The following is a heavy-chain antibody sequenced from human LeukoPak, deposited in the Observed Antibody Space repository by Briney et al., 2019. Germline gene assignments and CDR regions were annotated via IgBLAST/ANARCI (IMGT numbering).Heavy chain of an antibody. CDR3: AKSRDWNVAYYYDMDV. Sequence: GGSLRLSCAASGFTFSSYAMSWVRQAPGKGLVWGSSLSGSGGSTYYADSVKGRFTISRDNSKNTLFLQMNSLRAEDTAVYYCAKSRDWNVAYYYDMDVWGQGTTVTVSS. J-gene: IGHJ6*02. V-gene: IGHV3-23*01. CDR2: LSGSGGST. D-gene: IGHD1-1*01. CDR1: GFTFSSYA.